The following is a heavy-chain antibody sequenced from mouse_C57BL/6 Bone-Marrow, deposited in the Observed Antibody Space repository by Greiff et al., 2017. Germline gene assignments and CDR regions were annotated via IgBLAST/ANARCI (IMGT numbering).Heavy chain of an antibody. CDR1: GYTFTSYW. Sequence: VQLQQPGAELVKPGASVKLSCKASGYTFTSYWMHWVKQRPGQGLEWIGMIHPNSGSTNYNEKFKSKATLTVDKSSSTAYMQLSSLSSEDSAVYCCGNYGSSLRDYWGQGTSVTVSS. CDR2: IHPNSGST. CDR3: GNYGSSLRDY. D-gene: IGHD1-1*01. V-gene: IGHV1-64*01. J-gene: IGHJ4*01.